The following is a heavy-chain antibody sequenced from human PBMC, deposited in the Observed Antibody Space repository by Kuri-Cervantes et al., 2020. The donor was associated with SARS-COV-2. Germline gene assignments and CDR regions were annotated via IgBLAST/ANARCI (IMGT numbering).Heavy chain of an antibody. J-gene: IGHJ5*02. Sequence: GESLKISCAASGFTFSSYGMHWVRQAPGKGLEWVAVISYDGSNKYYADSVKGRFTISRDNSKNTLYLQMNSLRAEDTAVYYCAKDSGSGFWSGYWSWRKLSGKHWFDPWGQGTLVTVSS. V-gene: IGHV3-30*18. CDR1: GFTFSSYG. CDR3: AKDSGSGFWSGYWSWRKLSGKHWFDP. CDR2: ISYDGSNK. D-gene: IGHD3-3*01.